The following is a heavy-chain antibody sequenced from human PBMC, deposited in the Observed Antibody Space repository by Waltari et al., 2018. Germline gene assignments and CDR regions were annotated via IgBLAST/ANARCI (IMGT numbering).Heavy chain of an antibody. J-gene: IGHJ4*02. CDR3: ARQGMVQGVKFDY. CDR1: GYSISSGYY. D-gene: IGHD3-10*01. V-gene: IGHV4-38-2*01. CDR2: IYHSGST. Sequence: QVQLQESGPGLVQPSETLSLTCAVSGYSISSGYYWGWIRQPPGKGLAWIGSIYHSGSTYYNPSLKSRVTISVDTSKNQFSLKLSSVTAADTAVYYCARQGMVQGVKFDYWGQGTLVTVSS.